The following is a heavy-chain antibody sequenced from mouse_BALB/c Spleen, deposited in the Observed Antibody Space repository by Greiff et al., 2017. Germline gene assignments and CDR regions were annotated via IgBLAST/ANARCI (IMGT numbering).Heavy chain of an antibody. D-gene: IGHD1-1*01. J-gene: IGHJ2*01. V-gene: IGHV5-4*02. CDR3: ARGGSSLYYFDY. Sequence: EVMLVESGGGLVKPGGSLKLSCAASGFTFSDFYMYWVRQTPEKRLEWVATISDGGSYTYYPDSVKGRFTISRDNAKNNLYLQMSSLKSEDTAMYYCARGGSSLYYFDYWGQGTTLTVSS. CDR1: GFTFSDFY. CDR2: ISDGGSYT.